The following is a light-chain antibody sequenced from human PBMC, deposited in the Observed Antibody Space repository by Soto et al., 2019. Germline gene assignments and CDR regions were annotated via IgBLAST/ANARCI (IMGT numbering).Light chain of an antibody. Sequence: EIVRTQSPATLSVSPGERATLSCRASQSVSSNLAWYQQKPGQAPRLLIYGASTRATGIPARFSGSGSGTEFPLTVSSLQSGDFAVYYCQQYNNWPPWTFGQGTKVEIK. J-gene: IGKJ1*01. CDR1: QSVSSN. CDR2: GAS. CDR3: QQYNNWPPWT. V-gene: IGKV3-15*01.